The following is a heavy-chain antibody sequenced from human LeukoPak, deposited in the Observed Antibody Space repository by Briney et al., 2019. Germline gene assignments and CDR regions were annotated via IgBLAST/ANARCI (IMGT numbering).Heavy chain of an antibody. CDR1: GFTFSSSA. J-gene: IGHJ4*02. V-gene: IGHV3-21*01. D-gene: IGHD3-9*01. Sequence: PGGSLRLSCAASGFTFSSSAMNWVRQAPGKGLEWVSSINNVASHIYYAGSVRGRFTISRDNAKSLLYLQMDSLRAEDTAVYYCARDPTHYLRYGYFDYWGQGTLVTVSS. CDR3: ARDPTHYLRYGYFDY. CDR2: INNVASHI.